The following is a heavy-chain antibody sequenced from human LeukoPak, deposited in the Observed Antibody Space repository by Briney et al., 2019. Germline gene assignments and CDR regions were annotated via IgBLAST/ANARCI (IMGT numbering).Heavy chain of an antibody. V-gene: IGHV1-46*01. D-gene: IGHD3-10*01. CDR2: INPSGGST. CDR1: GYTFTSYY. Sequence: ASVKVSCKASGYTFTSYYMHWVRQAPGQGLEWMGIINPSGGSTSYAQKFQGRVTMTRDTSTSTVYMELSSLRSEGTAVYYCARDGAEVHVLLWFGELLSRTGWFDPWGQGTLVTVSS. J-gene: IGHJ5*02. CDR3: ARDGAEVHVLLWFGELLSRTGWFDP.